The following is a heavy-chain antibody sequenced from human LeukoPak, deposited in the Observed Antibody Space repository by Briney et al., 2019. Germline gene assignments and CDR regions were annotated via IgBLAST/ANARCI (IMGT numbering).Heavy chain of an antibody. CDR2: IYYSGST. CDR1: GGSISSSSYY. J-gene: IGHJ4*02. Sequence: PSETLSLTCTVSGGSISSSSYYWGWIRQPPGTGLEWIGSIYYSGSTYYNPSLKSRVTIFVDTSKNQFSLKLSSVAAADTAMYYCARHEGRYYFDYWGQGTPVTVSS. V-gene: IGHV4-39*01. CDR3: ARHEGRYYFDY.